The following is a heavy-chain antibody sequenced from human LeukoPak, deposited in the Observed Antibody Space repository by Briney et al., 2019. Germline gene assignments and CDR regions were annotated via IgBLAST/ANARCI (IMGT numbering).Heavy chain of an antibody. CDR3: AKDHTSYYDSSGYYSSFYYYYMDV. CDR1: GFTFSSYD. CDR2: ISYDGSNK. D-gene: IGHD3-22*01. V-gene: IGHV3-30*18. J-gene: IGHJ6*03. Sequence: PGGSLRLSCAASGFTFSSYDMHWVRQAPGKGLEWVAVISYDGSNKYYADSVKGRFTISRDNSKNTLYLQMNSLRAEDTAVYYCAKDHTSYYDSSGYYSSFYYYYMDVWGKGTTVTISS.